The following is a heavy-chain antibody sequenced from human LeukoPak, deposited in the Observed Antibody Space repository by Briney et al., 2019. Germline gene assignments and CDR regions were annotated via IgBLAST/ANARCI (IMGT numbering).Heavy chain of an antibody. CDR3: ARTLRAGDKVSRTPPDY. J-gene: IGHJ4*02. Sequence: GASVKVSCKASGYTFTGYYMHWVRQAPGEGLEWLGWINPNSGGTNYAQKFQGRVTMTRDTSISTAYMELSRLRSDDTAVYYCARTLRAGDKVSRTPPDYWGQGTLVTVSS. CDR1: GYTFTGYY. V-gene: IGHV1-2*02. CDR2: INPNSGGT. D-gene: IGHD7-27*01.